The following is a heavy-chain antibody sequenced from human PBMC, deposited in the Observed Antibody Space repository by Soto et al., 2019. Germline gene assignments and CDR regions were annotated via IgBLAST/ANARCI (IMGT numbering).Heavy chain of an antibody. Sequence: QPGGSLRLTCAASGFTFSSYAMSWVRQAPGKGLEWVSAISGSGGSTYYADSVKGRFTISRDNSKNTLYLQMNSLRAEDTAVYYCAKDMWVVVVPAAMGGPTSFDYWGQGTLVTVSS. CDR1: GFTFSSYA. V-gene: IGHV3-23*01. CDR2: ISGSGGST. J-gene: IGHJ4*02. CDR3: AKDMWVVVVPAAMGGPTSFDY. D-gene: IGHD2-2*01.